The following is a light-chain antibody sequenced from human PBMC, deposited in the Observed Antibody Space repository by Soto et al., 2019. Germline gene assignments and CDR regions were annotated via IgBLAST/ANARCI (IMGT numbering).Light chain of an antibody. Sequence: DIVLTQSPDSLAVSLGERATINCKSSQSVLYSANNKNYLAWYQQKPGQPPKLLIYWASTRESGVPDRFSGSGSGTDFTLTISSLQAEDVAVYSCQQYYNTPQTFGQGTKVEIK. CDR1: QSVLYSANNKNY. J-gene: IGKJ1*01. CDR2: WAS. CDR3: QQYYNTPQT. V-gene: IGKV4-1*01.